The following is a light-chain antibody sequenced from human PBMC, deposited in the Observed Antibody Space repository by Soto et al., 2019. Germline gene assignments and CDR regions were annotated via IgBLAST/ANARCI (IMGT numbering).Light chain of an antibody. CDR2: DVT. CDR1: SSDVDDYNF. V-gene: IGLV2-11*01. Sequence: QSALTQPRSVSGSRGQSVTISCTGTSSDVDDYNFVSWYQQHPGTAPKLMIYDVTKRPSGVPARFSGSRSGNTASLTISGLQIEDEAHYYCCSYAGGYFYEVIFGGGTQLTVL. CDR3: CSYAGGYFYEVI. J-gene: IGLJ7*01.